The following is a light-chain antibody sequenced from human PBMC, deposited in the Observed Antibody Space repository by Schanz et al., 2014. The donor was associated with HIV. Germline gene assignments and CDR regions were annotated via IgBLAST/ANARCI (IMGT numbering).Light chain of an antibody. Sequence: QSALTQSASVSGSPGQSITISCTGTTSDVGVYNYVSWYQHHPGKAPKLMIYEVNQRPSGVPDRFSGSKSGNTASLTVSGLQHEDEADYYCNSFAASNKFVVFGGGTKVTVL. CDR2: EVN. CDR1: TSDVGVYNY. V-gene: IGLV2-8*01. J-gene: IGLJ3*02. CDR3: NSFAASNKFVV.